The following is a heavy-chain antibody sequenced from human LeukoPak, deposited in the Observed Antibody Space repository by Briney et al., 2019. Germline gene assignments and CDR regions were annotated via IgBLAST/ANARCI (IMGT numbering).Heavy chain of an antibody. CDR1: GGTFSSYA. CDR2: IIPIFGTA. D-gene: IGHD2-2*01. Sequence: ASVKVSCKASGGTFSSYAISWVRQAPGQGLEWMGGIIPIFGTANYAQKFQGRVTITTDESTSTAYMELSSLRSEDTAVYYRARGHGVPARNWFDPWGQGTLVTVSS. CDR3: ARGHGVPARNWFDP. J-gene: IGHJ5*02. V-gene: IGHV1-69*05.